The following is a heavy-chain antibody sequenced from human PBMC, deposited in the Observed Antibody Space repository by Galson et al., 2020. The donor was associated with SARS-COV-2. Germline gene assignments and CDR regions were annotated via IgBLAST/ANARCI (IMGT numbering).Heavy chain of an antibody. CDR3: AIHYSYGHDY. D-gene: IGHD5-18*01. J-gene: IGHJ4*02. CDR2: IYYSGST. Sequence: SETLSLTCTVSGGSISSSSYYWGWICQPPGKGLEWIGSIYYSGSTYYNPSLKSRVTISVDTSKNQFSLKLSSVTAADTAVYYCAIHYSYGHDYWGQGTLVTVSS. V-gene: IGHV4-39*01. CDR1: GGSISSSSYY.